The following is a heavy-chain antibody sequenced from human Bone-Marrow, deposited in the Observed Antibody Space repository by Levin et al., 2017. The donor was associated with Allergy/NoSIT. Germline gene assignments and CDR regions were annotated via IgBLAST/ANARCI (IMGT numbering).Heavy chain of an antibody. J-gene: IGHJ4*02. Sequence: GGSLRLSCAASGFTFSSYSMNWVRQAPGKGLEWVSSISSSSSYIYYADPVKGRFTISRDNAKNSLYLQMNSLRAEDTAVYYCARGSGYSGAQSTDWGQGTLVTVSS. CDR3: ARGSGYSGAQSTD. CDR2: ISSSSSYI. V-gene: IGHV3-21*01. D-gene: IGHD5-12*01. CDR1: GFTFSSYS.